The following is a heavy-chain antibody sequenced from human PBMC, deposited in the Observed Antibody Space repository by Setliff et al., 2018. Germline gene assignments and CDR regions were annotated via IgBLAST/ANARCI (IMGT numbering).Heavy chain of an antibody. CDR2: ISGSGGST. D-gene: IGHD6-25*01. V-gene: IGHV3-23*01. CDR3: FTFSSGWSPS. J-gene: IGHJ4*02. Sequence: GESLKISCAASGFTFTNYAMTWVRQAPGKGLQWVSAISGSGGSTYYADSVKGRFTISRDNSKNTLYLQMNSLITEDTAVYYCFTFSSGWSPSWGQGTLVTVSS. CDR1: GFTFTNYA.